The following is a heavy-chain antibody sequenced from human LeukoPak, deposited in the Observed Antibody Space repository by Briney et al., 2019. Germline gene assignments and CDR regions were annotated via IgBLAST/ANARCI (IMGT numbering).Heavy chain of an antibody. CDR2: ISYRGST. Sequence: SETLSLTCTVSGGSIASYYWSWIRQFPGKGLEWIGYISYRGSTSYNPSLNSRVSISLDTSKNQLSLRLNSVTAADTAVYYCARVYYSSSYDYWYFDLWGRGTLVTVSS. CDR1: GGSIASYY. J-gene: IGHJ2*01. V-gene: IGHV4-59*01. D-gene: IGHD6-13*01. CDR3: ARVYYSSSYDYWYFDL.